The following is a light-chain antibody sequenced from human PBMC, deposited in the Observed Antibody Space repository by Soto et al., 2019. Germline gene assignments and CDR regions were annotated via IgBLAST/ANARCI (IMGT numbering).Light chain of an antibody. V-gene: IGLV2-14*03. J-gene: IGLJ1*01. Sequence: QSVLTQPDSVSGSPGQSIAISCTGTSSDVGSYNSVSWYQQYPGTAPKLMIHDVNNRPSGISDRFSCSKSGNTASLTISGLHAEDEADYYCSYFTSRTSYVFGTGTKLTVL. CDR1: SSDVGSYNS. CDR2: DVN. CDR3: SYFTSRTSYV.